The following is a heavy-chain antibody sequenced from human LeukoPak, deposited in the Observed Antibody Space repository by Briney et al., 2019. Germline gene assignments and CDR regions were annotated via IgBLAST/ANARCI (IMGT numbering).Heavy chain of an antibody. CDR2: FDPKEGET. V-gene: IGHV1-24*01. CDR3: ATARELLVAFDI. D-gene: IGHD1-26*01. J-gene: IGHJ3*02. CDR1: GYTLTESS. Sequence: ASVKVSCKVSGYTLTESSMHWVRQAPGKGLEWMGGFDPKEGETIYAQKFQGRVTMTEDTSTDTGYMELRSLRSEDTAVYYCATARELLVAFDIWGQGTMVTVSS.